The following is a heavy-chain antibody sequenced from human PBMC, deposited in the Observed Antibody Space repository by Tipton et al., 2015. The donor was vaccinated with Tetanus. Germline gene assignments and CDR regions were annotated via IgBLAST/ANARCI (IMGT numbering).Heavy chain of an antibody. Sequence: TLSLTCTVSGDSITSSHYYWGWVRQPPGKGLQWLGSIYFSGSTYHSPSLKSRVTMSVDTSKNQFSLRLVSVTASDTAIYYCARLGYCSGGSCSLIDYWGQGTLVTVS. V-gene: IGHV4-39*01. CDR3: ARLGYCSGGSCSLIDY. J-gene: IGHJ4*02. D-gene: IGHD2-15*01. CDR2: IYFSGST. CDR1: GDSITSSHYY.